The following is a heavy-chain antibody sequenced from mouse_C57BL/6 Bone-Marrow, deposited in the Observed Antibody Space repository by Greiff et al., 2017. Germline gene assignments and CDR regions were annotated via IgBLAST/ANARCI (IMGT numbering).Heavy chain of an antibody. Sequence: VQLQQSGAELVKPGASVKISCKASGYTFTDYYINWVKQRPGQGLEWIGKIGPGSGSTYYNEKFKGKATLTADKSSSTAYMQLSSLTSEDSAVYFCARRGITTVVALYYYAMDYWGQGTSVTVSS. J-gene: IGHJ4*01. CDR2: IGPGSGST. CDR1: GYTFTDYY. D-gene: IGHD1-1*01. CDR3: ARRGITTVVALYYYAMDY. V-gene: IGHV1-77*01.